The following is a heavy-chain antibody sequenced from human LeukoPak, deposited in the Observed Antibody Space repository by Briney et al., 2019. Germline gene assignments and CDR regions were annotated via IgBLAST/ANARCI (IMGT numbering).Heavy chain of an antibody. Sequence: GGSLRLSCATSGFPFSSYDIHWVRQAPGKGLEWVSFIRYDESKKDYADSVKGRFTISRDKTKNTVYLQMNSLRAEDTAVYCCAFDWNHGNYFDSWGQGTLVTVSS. V-gene: IGHV3-30*02. D-gene: IGHD1-1*01. CDR2: IRYDESKK. CDR3: AFDWNHGNYFDS. J-gene: IGHJ4*02. CDR1: GFPFSSYD.